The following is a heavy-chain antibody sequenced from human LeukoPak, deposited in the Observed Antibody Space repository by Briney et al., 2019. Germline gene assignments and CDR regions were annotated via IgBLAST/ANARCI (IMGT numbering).Heavy chain of an antibody. Sequence: ASVKVSCKASGYTFTSYGISWVRQAPGQGLEWMGWISAYNGSTNYAQKLQGRVTMTTDTSTSTAYMELRSLRSDDTAVYYCARDLRAVAGTQFGYWGQGTLVTVSS. J-gene: IGHJ4*02. D-gene: IGHD6-19*01. V-gene: IGHV1-18*01. CDR1: GYTFTSYG. CDR3: ARDLRAVAGTQFGY. CDR2: ISAYNGST.